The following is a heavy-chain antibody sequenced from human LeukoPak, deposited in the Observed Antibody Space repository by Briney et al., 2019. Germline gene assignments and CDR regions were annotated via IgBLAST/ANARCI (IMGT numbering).Heavy chain of an antibody. CDR3: AKDSPHEGAAAGQDY. V-gene: IGHV3-30*02. J-gene: IGHJ4*02. CDR2: IRYDGSNK. CDR1: GFTFSSYV. D-gene: IGHD6-13*01. Sequence: GGSLRLSCAASGFTFSSYVMHWVRQAPGKGLEWVAFIRYDGSNKYYADSVKGRFTISRDNSKNTLYLQMNSLRAEDTAVYYCAKDSPHEGAAAGQDYWGQGTLVTVSS.